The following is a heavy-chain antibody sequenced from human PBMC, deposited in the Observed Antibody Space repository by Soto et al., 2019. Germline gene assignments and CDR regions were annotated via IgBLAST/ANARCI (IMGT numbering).Heavy chain of an antibody. V-gene: IGHV3-21*01. CDR3: ARDPTYDSSGGY. D-gene: IGHD3-22*01. J-gene: IGHJ4*02. CDR2: ISSSSSYI. Sequence: EVQLVESGGGLVKPGGSLRLSCAASGFTFSSYSMNWVRQAPGKGLEWVSSISSSSSYIYYADSVKGRFTISRDNAKNSLYLQMNSLRAEDTTVYYCARDPTYDSSGGYWGQGTLVTVSS. CDR1: GFTFSSYS.